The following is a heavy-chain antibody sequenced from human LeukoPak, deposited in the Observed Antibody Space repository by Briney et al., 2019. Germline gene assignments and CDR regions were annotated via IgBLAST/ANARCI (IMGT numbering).Heavy chain of an antibody. D-gene: IGHD5-18*01. CDR1: GGSISSGGYY. V-gene: IGHV4-31*03. CDR2: IYYSGST. CDR3: ARDHGYSYGYFDY. Sequence: SETPSLTCTVSGGSISSGGYYWSWIRQHPEKGLEWIGYIYYSGSTYYNPSLKSRVTISVDTSKNQFSLKLSSVTAADTAVYYYARDHGYSYGYFDYWGQGTLVTVSS. J-gene: IGHJ4*02.